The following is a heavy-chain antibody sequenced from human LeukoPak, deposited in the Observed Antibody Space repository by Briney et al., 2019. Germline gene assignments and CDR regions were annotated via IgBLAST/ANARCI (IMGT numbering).Heavy chain of an antibody. J-gene: IGHJ4*02. CDR2: IYHGGST. CDR3: ARDEYFGGAYFDY. V-gene: IGHV4-30-2*01. CDR1: GDSISRGDYY. Sequence: SETLSLTCTVSGDSISRGDYYWTWIRQPPGKGLEWIGYIYHGGSTYYNPSLKSRVTISVDRSKNQFSLKLNSVTAADTAVYYCARDEYFGGAYFDYWGQGTLVTVSS. D-gene: IGHD4/OR15-4a*01.